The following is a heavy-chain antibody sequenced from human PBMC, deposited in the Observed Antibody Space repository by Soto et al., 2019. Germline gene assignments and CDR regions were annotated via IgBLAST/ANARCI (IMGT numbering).Heavy chain of an antibody. CDR1: GFTFSSYA. D-gene: IGHD4-17*01. CDR2: ISGSGVNT. Sequence: GGSLRLSCAASGFTFSSYAMSWVRQAPGKGLEWVSGISGSGVNTYYADSVKGRLTISRDNSKNTLFLQMNSLRAEDTAAYYCAKAAVYGEYVATWGQGTLVTVSS. J-gene: IGHJ4*02. V-gene: IGHV3-23*01. CDR3: AKAAVYGEYVAT.